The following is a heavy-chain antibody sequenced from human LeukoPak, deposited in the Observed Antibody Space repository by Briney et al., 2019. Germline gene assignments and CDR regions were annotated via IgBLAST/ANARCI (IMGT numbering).Heavy chain of an antibody. D-gene: IGHD3-22*01. CDR3: AGTVRHYSDSGGQLHH. Sequence: GRSLRLSCAASGVTFSTYDMHWVRQAPGKGLEGVAVISYDGSDKFYADSVKGRFTISRDNSRNTLFLQMNSLRAEDTAVYFCAGTVRHYSDSGGQLHHWGQGTLVTVSS. CDR1: GVTFSTYD. CDR2: ISYDGSDK. J-gene: IGHJ1*01. V-gene: IGHV3-30*01.